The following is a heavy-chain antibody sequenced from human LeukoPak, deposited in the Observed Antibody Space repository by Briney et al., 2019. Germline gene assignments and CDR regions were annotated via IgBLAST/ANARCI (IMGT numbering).Heavy chain of an antibody. Sequence: GGSLRLSCAASGFTFSTYAMTWVRQVPGKGLECVSIISGSGDTYYADSVKGRFIISRDNSKNTLFLQMNSLRAEDTAVYYCAKVWTGLSSPPWGQGTLVTVSS. V-gene: IGHV3-23*01. CDR3: AKVWTGLSSPP. D-gene: IGHD3-16*02. J-gene: IGHJ5*02. CDR1: GFTFSTYA. CDR2: ISGSGDT.